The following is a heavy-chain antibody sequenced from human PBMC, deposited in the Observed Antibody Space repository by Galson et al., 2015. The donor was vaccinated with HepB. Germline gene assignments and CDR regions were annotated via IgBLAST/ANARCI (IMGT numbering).Heavy chain of an antibody. CDR2: IYAGGST. J-gene: IGHJ4*02. CDR3: ARVFLWFVDGSFDFDN. Sequence: SLRLSCAPSGFTVSNNYISWVRQAPGKGPEWVSVIYAGGSTYYADSVRSRFTISRHSSENTLYLQMNSLRTDDTAVYYCARVFLWFVDGSFDFDNWGQGNLFIVSS. D-gene: IGHD3-10*01. V-gene: IGHV3-53*04. CDR1: GFTVSNNY.